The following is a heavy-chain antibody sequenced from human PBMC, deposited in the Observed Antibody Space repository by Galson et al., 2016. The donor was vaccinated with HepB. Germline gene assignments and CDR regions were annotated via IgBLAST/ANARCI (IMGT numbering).Heavy chain of an antibody. Sequence: SLRLSCAASGFTVSSHYMGWVRQAPGKGLEWVSIIYPGGETHYADSLKGRFTISRDNSKNTLSLQMNSLRAEGTAVYYCATDHGPSGWLYWGQGTLVIVSS. CDR2: IYPGGET. CDR3: ATDHGPSGWLY. CDR1: GFTVSSHY. V-gene: IGHV3-53*01. J-gene: IGHJ4*02. D-gene: IGHD6-19*01.